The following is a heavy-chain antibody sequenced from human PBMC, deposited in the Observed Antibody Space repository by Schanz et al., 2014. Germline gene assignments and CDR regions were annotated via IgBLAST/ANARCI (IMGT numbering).Heavy chain of an antibody. CDR3: ARRITGTHHNPYYHGMDV. D-gene: IGHD1-20*01. CDR1: GFTFSDYY. V-gene: IGHV3-23*04. J-gene: IGHJ6*02. Sequence: VQLVESGGGLVKPGGSLRLSCVASGFTFSDYYMSWIRQAPGKGLEWVSAISGSGETTYYADSVKGRFTISRDNSKNALYLQMNSLRAEDTAVYYCARRITGTHHNPYYHGMDVWGQGTTVTVSS. CDR2: ISGSGETT.